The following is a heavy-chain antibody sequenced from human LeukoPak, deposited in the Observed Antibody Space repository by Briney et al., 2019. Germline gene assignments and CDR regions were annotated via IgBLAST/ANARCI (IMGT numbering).Heavy chain of an antibody. J-gene: IGHJ5*02. CDR2: MNPNSGNT. V-gene: IGHV1-8*01. Sequence: ASVKVSCKASGYTFTSYDINWVRQATGQGLEWMGWMNPNSGNTDYAQKFQGRVTMTRNISISTAYMEMSSLTSEDTAVYYCARLSSHYGDYKVDPWGQGTLVTVSS. D-gene: IGHD4-17*01. CDR3: ARLSSHYGDYKVDP. CDR1: GYTFTSYD.